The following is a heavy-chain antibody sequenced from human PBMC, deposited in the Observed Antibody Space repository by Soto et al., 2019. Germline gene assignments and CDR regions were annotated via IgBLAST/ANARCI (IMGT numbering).Heavy chain of an antibody. CDR1: GFSISSYW. J-gene: IGHJ4*02. D-gene: IGHD6-19*01. CDR2: IRKDGSEK. CDR3: AGGRGWLSEY. V-gene: IGHV3-7*03. Sequence: EVQLVESGGGLVQPGGSLRLSCAASGFSISSYWMNWVRPAPGKGLEWVAIIRKDGSEKDYVDSVKGRFTISRDNAKNSLYLQMNSPRDDDTAVYYCAGGRGWLSEYWGRGNLVTVSS.